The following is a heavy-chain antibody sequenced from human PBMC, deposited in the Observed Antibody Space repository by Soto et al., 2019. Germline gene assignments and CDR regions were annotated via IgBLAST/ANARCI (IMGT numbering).Heavy chain of an antibody. CDR1: CGCIIIYY. V-gene: IGHV4-59*01. CDR2: IYDSGST. D-gene: IGHD2-2*01. J-gene: IGHJ6*01. Sequence: SGTLSLNSIYVCGCIIIYYRSWIWQPQGKGLEWIGYIYDSGSTNYNPSLKSRVTISVDTSKNQFSLKLSSVTAADTAVYYCAREGCSSTSCYPPYDYYGMD. CDR3: AREGCSSTSCYPPYDYYGMD.